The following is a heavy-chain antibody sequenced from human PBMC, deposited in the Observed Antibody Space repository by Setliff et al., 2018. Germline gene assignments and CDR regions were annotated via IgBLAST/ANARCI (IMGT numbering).Heavy chain of an antibody. CDR1: GYTFTSYD. D-gene: IGHD3-10*01. Sequence: ASVKVSCKASGYTFTSYDINWVRQATGQGLEWMGWMNPNSGNAGYAQKFQGRVTITRNTSISTAYMELSSLRSEDTAVYYCARGLLWFGEPSWWGQGTLVTVSS. V-gene: IGHV1-8*03. CDR3: ARGLLWFGEPSW. J-gene: IGHJ4*02. CDR2: MNPNSGNA.